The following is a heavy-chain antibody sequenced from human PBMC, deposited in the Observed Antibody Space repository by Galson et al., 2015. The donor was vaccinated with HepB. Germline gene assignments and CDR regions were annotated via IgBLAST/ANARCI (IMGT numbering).Heavy chain of an antibody. J-gene: IGHJ4*02. CDR3: ARENDYYFDY. CDR1: GFIFSSNA. CDR2: ISSSGSTM. D-gene: IGHD1-1*01. V-gene: IGHV3-48*03. Sequence: SLRLSCAASGFIFSSNAMTWVRQAPGKGLEWVSYISSSGSTMYYADSVQGRFTISRDNAKNSLYLRMNSLRAEDTAVYFCARENDYYFDYWGQGTLVTVSS.